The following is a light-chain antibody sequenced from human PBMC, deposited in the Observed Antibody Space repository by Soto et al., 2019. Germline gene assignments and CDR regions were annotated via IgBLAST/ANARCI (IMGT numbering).Light chain of an antibody. Sequence: EIVLTQSPGTLSLSPGERATLSCRASENVNTIYLAWYQQKPGQAPRLLIYGASSRATGVPDRFSASGSATDFTLTISSLQSEDSAFYYCQQYNNLPPTFGQGTKVDIK. CDR1: ENVNTIY. CDR3: QQYNNLPPT. CDR2: GAS. V-gene: IGKV3-20*01. J-gene: IGKJ1*01.